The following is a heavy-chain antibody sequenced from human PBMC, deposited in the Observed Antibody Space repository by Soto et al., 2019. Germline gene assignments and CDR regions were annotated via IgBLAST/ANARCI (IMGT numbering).Heavy chain of an antibody. D-gene: IGHD3-3*02. Sequence: HVQLQESGPGLVKPSGTLSLTCAVSGGSISSGDWCWSWVRQSPGKGLELIGEIYSGGSTTYKQSRKSGVTIAADTSENQFSLRLSAVTAAYTAVYYCARSRCDSIFGSLAYWGKGTMASASS. V-gene: IGHV4-4*02. CDR1: GGSISSGDW. CDR2: IYSGGST. J-gene: IGHJ4*02. CDR3: ARSRCDSIFGSLAY.